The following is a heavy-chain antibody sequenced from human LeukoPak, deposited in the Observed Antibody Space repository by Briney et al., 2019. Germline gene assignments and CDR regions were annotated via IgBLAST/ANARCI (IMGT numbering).Heavy chain of an antibody. CDR2: ISRTGNTI. J-gene: IGHJ4*02. D-gene: IGHD4-17*01. CDR1: GFTFSDYY. Sequence: GGSLRLSCAASGFTFSDYYMSWIRQAPGKGLEWVSYISRTGNTIYYRDSVKGRFTISRDNANNLLHLQMDNLRAEDTAVYYCARDLGSSTVTTAFDYWGQGTLVTVSS. V-gene: IGHV3-11*01. CDR3: ARDLGSSTVTTAFDY.